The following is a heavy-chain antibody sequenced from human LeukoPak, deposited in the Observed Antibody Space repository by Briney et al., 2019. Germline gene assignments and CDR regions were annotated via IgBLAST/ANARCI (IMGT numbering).Heavy chain of an antibody. D-gene: IGHD5-18*01. CDR2: INPNSGVT. V-gene: IGHV1-2*02. CDR1: GYTFTVYY. CDR3: ARGTGEGYTYGRYYFDY. J-gene: IGHJ4*02. Sequence: ASVKVSCKASGYTFTVYYMHWVRQAPGQGLEWMGWINPNSGVTDYAQNFQGRVTMTRDTSISTAYVELSRLRSDDTAVYYCARGTGEGYTYGRYYFDYWGQGTLVTVSS.